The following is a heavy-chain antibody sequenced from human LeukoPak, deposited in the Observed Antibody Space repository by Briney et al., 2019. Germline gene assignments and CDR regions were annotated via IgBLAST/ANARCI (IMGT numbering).Heavy chain of an antibody. CDR2: IYYSGST. J-gene: IGHJ3*02. D-gene: IGHD6-19*01. CDR3: ARWRSSGHYAFAI. V-gene: IGHV4-59*01. CDR1: GGSISSYY. Sequence: SETLSLTCTVSGGSISSYYWSWIRQPPGKGLEWIGYIYYSGSTNYNPSLKSRVTISVDTSKNQFSLKLSSVTAADTAVYYCARWRSSGHYAFAIWGQWTMATVSS.